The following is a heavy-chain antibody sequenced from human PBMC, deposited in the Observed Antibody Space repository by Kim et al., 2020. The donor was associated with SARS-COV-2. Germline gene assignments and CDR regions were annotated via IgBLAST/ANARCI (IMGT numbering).Heavy chain of an antibody. CDR1: GFTFRTYA. D-gene: IGHD3-16*01. Sequence: GALRLSCATSGFTFRTYAMRWVRQAPGKGLEWLSAISGSGATTHYADSVKGRFTISRDNSMNTLSLQMTSLRVEDTALYYCAKDGDTSTTRTDSLAIWGQGTIVTLSS. CDR3: AKDGDTSTTRTDSLAI. CDR2: ISGSGATT. J-gene: IGHJ3*02. V-gene: IGHV3-23*01.